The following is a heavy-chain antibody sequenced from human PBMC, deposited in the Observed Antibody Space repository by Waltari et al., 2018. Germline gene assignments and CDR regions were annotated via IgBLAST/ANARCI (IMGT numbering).Heavy chain of an antibody. Sequence: QVQLVESGGGVVQPGRSLRLSCAASGFTFSSYGMHWVRQAPGKGLEWVAVIWYVGSNKYYADSVKGRFTISRDNSKNTLYLQMNSLRAEDTAVYYCARARYYFDYWGQGTLVTVSS. V-gene: IGHV3-33*01. CDR2: IWYVGSNK. CDR1: GFTFSSYG. CDR3: ARARYYFDY. J-gene: IGHJ4*02.